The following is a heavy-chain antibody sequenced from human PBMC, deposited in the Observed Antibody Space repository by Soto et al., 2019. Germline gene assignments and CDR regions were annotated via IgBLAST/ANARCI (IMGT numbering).Heavy chain of an antibody. CDR1: GFTFRNYW. Sequence: GGSLRLSCAASGFTFRNYWMTWVRQAAGKGLEWAANIKEDGSEKYYVDSVKGRFTISRDNAKNSLYLQMNSLRAEDTAVYYCARYGSGNYYYYYGMDVWGQGTTVTVSS. D-gene: IGHD3-10*01. V-gene: IGHV3-7*05. CDR2: IKEDGSEK. J-gene: IGHJ6*02. CDR3: ARYGSGNYYYYYGMDV.